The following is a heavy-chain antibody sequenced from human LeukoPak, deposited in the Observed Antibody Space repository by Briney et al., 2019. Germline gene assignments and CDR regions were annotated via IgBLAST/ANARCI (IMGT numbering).Heavy chain of an antibody. CDR3: ARLGLSGYYYGMDV. Sequence: SETLSLTCTVSGGSISSGGYYWSWIRQHPGKGLEWIGYIYYSGSTYYNPSLKSRVTISVDTSKNQFSLKLSSVTAADTAVYYCARLGLSGYYYGMDVWGQGTTVTVSS. V-gene: IGHV4-31*03. CDR1: GGSISSGGYY. D-gene: IGHD3-16*01. J-gene: IGHJ6*02. CDR2: IYYSGST.